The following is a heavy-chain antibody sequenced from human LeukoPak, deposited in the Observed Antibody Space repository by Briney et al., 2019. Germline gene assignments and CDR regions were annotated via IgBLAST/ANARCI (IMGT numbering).Heavy chain of an antibody. V-gene: IGHV3-66*01. CDR3: AREGYCSSTSCYLHAFDI. CDR2: IYSGGST. CDR1: GFTVSSNY. J-gene: IGHJ3*02. Sequence: GGSLRLSCAASGFTVSSNYMSWVRQAPGKGLEWVSVIYSGGSTYYADSVKGRFTISRDNSKNTLYLQMNSLRAEDTAVYYCAREGYCSSTSCYLHAFDIWGHGTMVTVSS. D-gene: IGHD2-2*01.